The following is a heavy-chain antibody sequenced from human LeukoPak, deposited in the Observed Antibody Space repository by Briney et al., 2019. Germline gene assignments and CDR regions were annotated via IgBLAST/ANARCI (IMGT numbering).Heavy chain of an antibody. Sequence: ASVKVSCKASGYTFTSYAMNWVRQAPGHGLEWMGWINTNTGNPTYAQGFTGRFVFSLDTSVSTAYLRISSLKAEDTAVYYCARDPGVTEGYYDSSGIDIWGQGTMVTVSS. CDR2: INTNTGNP. D-gene: IGHD3-22*01. J-gene: IGHJ3*02. CDR3: ARDPGVTEGYYDSSGIDI. CDR1: GYTFTSYA. V-gene: IGHV7-4-1*02.